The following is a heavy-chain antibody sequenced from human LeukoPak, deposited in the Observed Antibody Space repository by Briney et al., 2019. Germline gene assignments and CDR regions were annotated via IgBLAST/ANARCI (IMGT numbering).Heavy chain of an antibody. CDR2: ISQDGSIT. J-gene: IGHJ4*02. Sequence: PGGSLRLSCAASGSTFSNYWMHWVRQAPGKGLVWVSRISQDGSITNYADSVKGRFTISRDNDKNSLYLQMNSLRAEDTAVYYCTRDSQGSGIYSVDYWGQGTLVTVSS. CDR3: TRDSQGSGIYSVDY. V-gene: IGHV3-74*01. CDR1: GSTFSNYW. D-gene: IGHD3-10*01.